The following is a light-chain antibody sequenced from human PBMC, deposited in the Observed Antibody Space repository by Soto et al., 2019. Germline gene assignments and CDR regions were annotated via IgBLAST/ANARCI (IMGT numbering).Light chain of an antibody. CDR2: DGA. J-gene: IGKJ1*01. CDR3: QQYNKFYPT. V-gene: IGKV1-5*01. Sequence: DIQMTRSPSTLSASVGDRATMTCRASQSIGSWLAWYQHKPGRAPKLLIFDGARLESGVPSRFSGSGSGTEFTFTISSLQPEDFEPYYCQQYNKFYPTFGQGTKVDIK. CDR1: QSIGSW.